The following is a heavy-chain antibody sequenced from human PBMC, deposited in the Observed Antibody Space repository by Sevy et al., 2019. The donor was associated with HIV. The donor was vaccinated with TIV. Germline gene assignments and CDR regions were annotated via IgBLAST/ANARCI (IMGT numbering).Heavy chain of an antibody. CDR2: IIPILGTV. D-gene: IGHD6-19*01. V-gene: IGHV1-69*13. Sequence: ASVKVSCKASGGTFSSYGISWVRQAPGQGLEWMGGIIPILGTVNYAQKFQGRVTITAEESTKTAYMELSSPRSEDTAGYYWARRGGNGWYYFDYWGQETLVTVSS. CDR3: ARRGGNGWYYFDY. CDR1: GGTFSSYG. J-gene: IGHJ4*02.